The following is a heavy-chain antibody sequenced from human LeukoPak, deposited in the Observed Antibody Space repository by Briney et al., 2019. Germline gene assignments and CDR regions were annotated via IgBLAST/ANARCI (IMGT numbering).Heavy chain of an antibody. V-gene: IGHV3-15*01. CDR1: GFTFSNAW. D-gene: IGHD3-16*01. CDR3: TRDRFYVWFDP. CDR2: IKSKTDGGTT. Sequence: GGSLRLSCAASGFTFSNAWMSWVRQAPGKGLEWVGRIKSKTDGGTTDYAAPVKGRFTISRDDSKNTLYLQMNSLKTEDTAVYYCTRDRFYVWFDPWGQGTLVTVSS. J-gene: IGHJ5*02.